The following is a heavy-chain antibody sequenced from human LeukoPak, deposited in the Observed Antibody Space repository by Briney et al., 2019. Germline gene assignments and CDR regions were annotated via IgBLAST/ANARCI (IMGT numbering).Heavy chain of an antibody. CDR2: INGSGSST. Sequence: GGSLTLPCTVSGFTFSSYAMSWIRQAPGKGLEWVSAINGSGSSTYYADSVKGRFTISRDNCKNALYLQMNSLRAEDTAVYYCAKDTRSIAEYYFDYWGQGTLVTVSS. CDR3: AKDTRSIAEYYFDY. CDR1: GFTFSSYA. D-gene: IGHD6-13*01. V-gene: IGHV3-23*01. J-gene: IGHJ4*02.